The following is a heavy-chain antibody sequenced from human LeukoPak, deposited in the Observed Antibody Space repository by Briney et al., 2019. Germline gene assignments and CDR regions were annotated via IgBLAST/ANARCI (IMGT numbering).Heavy chain of an antibody. Sequence: GGSLRLSCAASGFTFSSYGMHWVRQAPGKGLEWVAVIWYDGSNKYYADSVKGRFTISRDNAQKSLYLQINSLRGDDTALYYCVRGTRAFDVWGQGTMVTVSS. CDR1: GFTFSSYG. CDR2: IWYDGSNK. CDR3: VRGTRAFDV. V-gene: IGHV3-33*01. J-gene: IGHJ3*01.